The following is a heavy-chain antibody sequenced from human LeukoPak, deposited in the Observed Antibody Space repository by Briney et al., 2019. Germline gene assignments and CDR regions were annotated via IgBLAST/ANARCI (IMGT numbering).Heavy chain of an antibody. J-gene: IGHJ4*02. CDR3: ARRGYSSSAGVDY. V-gene: IGHV3-21*01. CDR2: ISSSSSYI. Sequence: GGSLRLSCAASGFTFSSYSMNWVRQAPGKGLEWVSSISSSSSYIYYADSVKGRFTISRDNAKNSLYLQMNSLRAEDTAVYYCARRGYSSSAGVDYWGQGTRVTVSS. D-gene: IGHD6-6*01. CDR1: GFTFSSYS.